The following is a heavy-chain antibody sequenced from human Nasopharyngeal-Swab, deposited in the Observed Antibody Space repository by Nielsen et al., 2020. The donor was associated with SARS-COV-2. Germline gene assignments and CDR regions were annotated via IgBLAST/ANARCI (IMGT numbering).Heavy chain of an antibody. V-gene: IGHV4-61*02. CDR2: IYTSGST. Sequence: LRLSCAVSGSSISSGSYYWSWIRQPAGKGLEWIGRIYTSGSTNYNPSLKSRVTISVDTSKNQFSLKLSSVTAADTAVYYCARESGPGGWFDPWGQGTLVTVSS. J-gene: IGHJ5*02. CDR1: GSSISSGSYY. CDR3: ARESGPGGWFDP.